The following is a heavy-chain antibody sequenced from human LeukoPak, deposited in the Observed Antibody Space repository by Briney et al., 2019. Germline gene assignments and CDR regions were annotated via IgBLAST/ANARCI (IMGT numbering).Heavy chain of an antibody. CDR3: AKEPTTVTTDY. V-gene: IGHV3-11*01. CDR1: GFTFSDYY. D-gene: IGHD4-17*01. J-gene: IGHJ4*02. Sequence: GGSLRLSCAASGFTFSDYYMNWIRQAPGKGLEWVPYISSGGSTINYADSVKGRFTISRDNAKNSLYLQMNSLRAEDTAVYYCAKEPTTVTTDYWGQGTLVTVSS. CDR2: ISSGGSTI.